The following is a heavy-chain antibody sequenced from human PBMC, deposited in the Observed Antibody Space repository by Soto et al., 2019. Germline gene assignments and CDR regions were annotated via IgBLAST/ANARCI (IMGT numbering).Heavy chain of an antibody. V-gene: IGHV2-5*01. D-gene: IGHD1-26*01. CDR1: GFSLSTRAVG. Sequence: SGPTLVNPTQTLTLTCTFSGFSLSTRAVGVGWIRQPPGKALEWLALIYWNDGKRYSPSLKNRLTITKDTSKNHVVLTMTNMDPVDTAKYYCEHRHELGSFDIWGQGTKVTVSS. CDR3: EHRHELGSFDI. CDR2: IYWNDGK. J-gene: IGHJ3*02.